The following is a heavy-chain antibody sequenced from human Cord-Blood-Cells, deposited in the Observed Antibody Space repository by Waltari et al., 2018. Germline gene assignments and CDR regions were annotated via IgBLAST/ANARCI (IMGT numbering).Heavy chain of an antibody. CDR1: GGSFSGYY. J-gene: IGHJ4*02. V-gene: IGHV4-34*01. Sequence: QVQLQQWGAGLLKPSETLSLTCAVYGGSFSGYYWSWIRQPPGKGLEWIGEINHSGSTNDNPSLKSRVTISVDTSKNQFSLKLSSVTAADTAVYYCARNYGSGSPFDYWGQGTLVTVSS. CDR3: ARNYGSGSPFDY. CDR2: INHSGST. D-gene: IGHD3-10*01.